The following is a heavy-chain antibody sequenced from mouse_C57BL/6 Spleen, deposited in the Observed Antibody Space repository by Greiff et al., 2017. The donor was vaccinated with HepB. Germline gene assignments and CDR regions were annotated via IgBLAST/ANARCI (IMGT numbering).Heavy chain of an antibody. V-gene: IGHV5-4*01. D-gene: IGHD2-12*01. Sequence: EVKLMESGGGLVKPGGSLKLSCAASGFTFSSYAMSWVRQTPEKRLEWVATISDGGSYTYYPDNVKGRFTISRDNAKNNLYLQMSHLKSEDTAMYYCARDGGTTTGDYWGQGTTLTVSS. CDR3: ARDGGTTTGDY. CDR1: GFTFSSYA. J-gene: IGHJ2*01. CDR2: ISDGGSYT.